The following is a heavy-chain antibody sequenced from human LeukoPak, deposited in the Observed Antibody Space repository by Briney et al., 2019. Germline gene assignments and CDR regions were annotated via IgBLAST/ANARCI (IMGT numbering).Heavy chain of an antibody. CDR3: AKLSGAAAGSHLDY. J-gene: IGHJ4*02. Sequence: GGSLRLSCAASGLTFSNAWMSWVRRAPGKGLEWVSAISGSGGSTYYADSVKGRFTISRDNSKSTLYLQMNSLRAEDTAVYYCAKLSGAAAGSHLDYWGQGTLVTVSS. CDR2: ISGSGGST. CDR1: GLTFSNAW. D-gene: IGHD6-13*01. V-gene: IGHV3-23*01.